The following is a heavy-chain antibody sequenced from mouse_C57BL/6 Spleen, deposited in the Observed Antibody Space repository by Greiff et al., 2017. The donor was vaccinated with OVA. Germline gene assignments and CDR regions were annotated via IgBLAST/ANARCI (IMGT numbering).Heavy chain of an antibody. Sequence: DVQLQESGPGLVKPSQSLSLTCSVTGYSITSGYYWNWIRQFPGNKLEWMGYISYDGSNNYNPSLKNRISITRDTSKNQFFLKLNSVTTEDTATYYCARDREWSLVLDVWGTGTTVTVSS. D-gene: IGHD1-1*02. CDR1: GYSITSGYY. V-gene: IGHV3-6*01. J-gene: IGHJ1*03. CDR2: ISYDGSN. CDR3: ARDREWSLVLDV.